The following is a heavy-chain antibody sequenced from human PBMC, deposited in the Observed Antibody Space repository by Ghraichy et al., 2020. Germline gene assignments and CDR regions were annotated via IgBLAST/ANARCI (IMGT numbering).Heavy chain of an antibody. CDR2: INHSGST. D-gene: IGHD2-2*01. Sequence: SQTLSLTCAVYGGSFSGYSWSWIRQPPGKGLEWIGEINHSGSTNYNPSLKSRVTISVDTSKNQFSLKVTFVTAADTAVYYCARGARGIVVVPAALKPTRRGMDVWGQGTTVTVSS. CDR1: GGSFSGYS. J-gene: IGHJ6*02. V-gene: IGHV4-34*01. CDR3: ARGARGIVVVPAALKPTRRGMDV.